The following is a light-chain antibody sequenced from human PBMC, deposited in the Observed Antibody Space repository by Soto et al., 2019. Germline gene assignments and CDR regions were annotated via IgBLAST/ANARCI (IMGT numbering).Light chain of an antibody. CDR2: WAS. CDR3: QQYYSTPGWT. J-gene: IGKJ2*02. Sequence: DIVMTQSPDSLAVSLGERATINCKSSQRVLYSSNNKNYLAWYQQKPGQPPKLLIYWASTRESGVPDRFSGSGSGTDFTLTISSLQAEDVAVYYCQQYYSTPGWTFGQGTKLEIK. V-gene: IGKV4-1*01. CDR1: QRVLYSSNNKNY.